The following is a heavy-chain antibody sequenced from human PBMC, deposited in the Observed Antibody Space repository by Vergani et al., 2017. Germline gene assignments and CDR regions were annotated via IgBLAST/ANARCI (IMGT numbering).Heavy chain of an antibody. D-gene: IGHD2-15*01. CDR3: ARGQGCSGGSCYMSYYYYYGMDV. V-gene: IGHV3-66*01. CDR1: GFTVSSNY. CDR2: IYSGGST. J-gene: IGHJ6*02. Sequence: EVQLVESGGGLVQPGGSLRLSCAASGFTVSSNYMSWVRQAPGKGLEWFSVIYSGGSTYYADSVKGRFTISRDNSKNTLYLQMNSLRAEDTAVYYCARGQGCSGGSCYMSYYYYYGMDVWGQGTTVTVSS.